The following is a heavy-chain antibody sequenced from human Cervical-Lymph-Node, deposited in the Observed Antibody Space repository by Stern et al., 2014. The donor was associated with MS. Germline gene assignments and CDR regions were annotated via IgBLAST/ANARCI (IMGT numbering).Heavy chain of an antibody. J-gene: IGHJ3*02. CDR1: GGTFSSYA. Sequence: VQLVQSGAEVKKPGSSVKVSCKASGGTFSSYAISWVRQAPGQGLEWMGGIIPIFGTANYAQKFQGRVTIYADQSTSTAYMELSSLRSEDTAVYYCAREYRGGRPRIQLWDHDAFDIWGQGTMVTVSS. V-gene: IGHV1-69*01. D-gene: IGHD5-18*01. CDR3: AREYRGGRPRIQLWDHDAFDI. CDR2: IIPIFGTA.